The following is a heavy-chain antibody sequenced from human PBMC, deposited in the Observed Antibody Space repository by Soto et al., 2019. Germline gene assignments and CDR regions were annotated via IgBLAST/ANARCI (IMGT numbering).Heavy chain of an antibody. CDR2: IATYNSNR. CDR1: GDTFTNFG. D-gene: IGHD3-10*01. Sequence: HLVQSGPEVKKPGASVTVSCKTSGDTFTNFGLSWVRQAPGQGLEWMGWIATYNSNRNYAQKFQGRLTLTTDTSTSTAHMELKSLGYDDTAVYYCARVLRGVVNWFDPWGQGTLVTVSS. V-gene: IGHV1-18*01. J-gene: IGHJ5*02. CDR3: ARVLRGVVNWFDP.